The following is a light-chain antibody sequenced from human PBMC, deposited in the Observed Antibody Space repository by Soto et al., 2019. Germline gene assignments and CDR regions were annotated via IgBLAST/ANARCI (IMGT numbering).Light chain of an antibody. CDR1: ALPDQY. J-gene: IGLJ3*02. CDR2: KDN. CDR3: QSADSSGSYT. V-gene: IGLV3-25*02. Sequence: SYELTQPPSVSVSPGQTARITCSGDALPDQYAYWYQQRPGQAPVLVIYKDNERSTGIPERFSGSTSGTTATLTVSGVQAEDEAAYYCQSADSSGSYTFGGGTKLTVL.